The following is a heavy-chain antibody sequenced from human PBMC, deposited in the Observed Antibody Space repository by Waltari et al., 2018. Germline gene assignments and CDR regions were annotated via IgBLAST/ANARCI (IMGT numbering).Heavy chain of an antibody. CDR2: INHSGST. Sequence: QVQLQQWGAGLLKPSETLSLTCAVYGGSFSGHHWTWIRQPPGKELEWIGEINHSGSTNYNPSLKSRVTISVDTSKNQFSLKLSSVTAADTAVYYCARGDSSSSFNWFDPWGQGTLVTVSS. CDR1: GGSFSGHH. CDR3: ARGDSSSSFNWFDP. J-gene: IGHJ5*02. D-gene: IGHD6-6*01. V-gene: IGHV4-34*01.